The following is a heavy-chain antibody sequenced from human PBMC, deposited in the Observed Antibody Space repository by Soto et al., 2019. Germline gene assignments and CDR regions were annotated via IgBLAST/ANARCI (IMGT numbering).Heavy chain of an antibody. CDR1: GGTFSSYA. CDR3: ARDPFSRITETTVGYYYGMDV. J-gene: IGHJ6*02. Sequence: QVQLVQSGAEVKKPGSLVKVSCKASGGTFSSYAISWVRQAPGQGLEWMGGIIPIFGTANYAQKLQGRVMIGEDESTTTAYMELSSLRSEDAAVYYCARDPFSRITETTVGYYYGMDVWGQGTTVTVSS. V-gene: IGHV1-69*01. D-gene: IGHD1-7*01. CDR2: IIPIFGTA.